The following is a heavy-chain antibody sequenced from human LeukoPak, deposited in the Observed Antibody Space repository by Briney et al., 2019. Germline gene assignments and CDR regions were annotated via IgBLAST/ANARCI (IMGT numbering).Heavy chain of an antibody. CDR3: AKAYYYGSGSNYKSFDY. V-gene: IGHV3-23*01. CDR2: ITGSGGST. D-gene: IGHD3-10*01. J-gene: IGHJ4*02. Sequence: GGSLRLSCAASAFTFSNYAMSWVRQSPGKGLEWVSAITGSGGSTFYAGSVRGRFTISRDNSKNTLYLQMDSLRAEDTAVYYCAKAYYYGSGSNYKSFDYWGQGTLVTVSS. CDR1: AFTFSNYA.